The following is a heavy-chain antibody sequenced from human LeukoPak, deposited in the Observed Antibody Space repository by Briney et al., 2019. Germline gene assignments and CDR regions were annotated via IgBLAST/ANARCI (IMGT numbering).Heavy chain of an antibody. V-gene: IGHV3-30-3*02. CDR2: ISYDGSNK. J-gene: IGHJ5*02. CDR1: GFTFSSYA. D-gene: IGHD2-21*02. CDR3: AKSVVTASSPTYNWFDP. Sequence: GGSLRLSCAASGFTFSSYAMHWVRQAPGKGLEWVAVISYDGSNKYYADSVKGRFTISRDNSKNTLYLQMNSLRAEDTAVYYCAKSVVTASSPTYNWFDPWGQGTLVTVSS.